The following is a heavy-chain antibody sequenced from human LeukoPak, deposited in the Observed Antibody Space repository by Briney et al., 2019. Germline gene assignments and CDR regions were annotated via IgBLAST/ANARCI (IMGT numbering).Heavy chain of an antibody. CDR1: GFSFSSYG. Sequence: GGSLRLSCGASGFSFSSYGMSWVRQAPGKGLEWVSGISGSGGSTWHADSVRGRFTISRDNSKNTLDLQISSLRAEDTALYYCAKNSGSGCFDYWGQGTPVTVSS. V-gene: IGHV3-23*01. CDR2: ISGSGGST. CDR3: AKNSGSGCFDY. J-gene: IGHJ4*02. D-gene: IGHD3-22*01.